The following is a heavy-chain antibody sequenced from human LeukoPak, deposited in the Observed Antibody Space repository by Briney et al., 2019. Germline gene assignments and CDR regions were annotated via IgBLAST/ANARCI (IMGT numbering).Heavy chain of an antibody. J-gene: IGHJ5*01. CDR2: TSYDGSSK. V-gene: IGHV3-30*18. Sequence: GGSLRLSCAASGFTFSSYGMHWVRQAPGKGLEWVAVTSYDGSSKNYADSVKGRFTVSRDNPKNTLYLQMNSLRAEDTAVYYCAKDPARVTTPYNWFDSWGQGTLVTVSS. D-gene: IGHD4-17*01. CDR3: AKDPARVTTPYNWFDS. CDR1: GFTFSSYG.